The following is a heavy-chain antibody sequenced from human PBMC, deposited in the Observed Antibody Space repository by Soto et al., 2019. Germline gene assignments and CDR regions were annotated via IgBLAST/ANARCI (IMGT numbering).Heavy chain of an antibody. V-gene: IGHV4-34*01. CDR1: GGSFSGYY. Sequence: QVQLQQWGAGLLKPSETLSLTCAVYGGSFSGYYWSWIRQPPGKGLEWIGEINHSGSTNYNPSLKSXXTXSXDTSKNQFSLKLSSVTAADTAVYYCARVMQVGAGDYWGQGTLVTVSS. J-gene: IGHJ4*02. CDR3: ARVMQVGAGDY. D-gene: IGHD1-26*01. CDR2: INHSGST.